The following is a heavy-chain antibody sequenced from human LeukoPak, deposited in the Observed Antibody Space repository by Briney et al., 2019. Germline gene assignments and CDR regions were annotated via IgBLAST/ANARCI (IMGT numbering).Heavy chain of an antibody. CDR3: ARVISGSYYYYGMDV. J-gene: IGHJ6*02. Sequence: GGSLRLSCAASGFTFSSYAMSWVRQAPGKGLEWVAVIWYDGSNKYYADSVKGRFTISRDNSKNTLYLQMNSLRAEDTAVYYCARVISGSYYYYGMDVWGQGTTVTVSS. CDR2: IWYDGSNK. CDR1: GFTFSSYA. D-gene: IGHD1-26*01. V-gene: IGHV3-33*08.